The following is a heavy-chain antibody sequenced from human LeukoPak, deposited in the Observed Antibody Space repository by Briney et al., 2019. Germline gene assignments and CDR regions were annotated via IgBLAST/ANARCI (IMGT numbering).Heavy chain of an antibody. Sequence: ASVKVSCKASGYTFTGYYMHWVRQAPGQGLEWMEWINPNSGGTNYAQKFQGRVTMTRDTSISTAYMELSRLRSDDTAVYYCARDTNSYDAFDIWGQGTMVTVSS. CDR2: INPNSGGT. D-gene: IGHD5-18*01. J-gene: IGHJ3*02. CDR3: ARDTNSYDAFDI. V-gene: IGHV1-2*02. CDR1: GYTFTGYY.